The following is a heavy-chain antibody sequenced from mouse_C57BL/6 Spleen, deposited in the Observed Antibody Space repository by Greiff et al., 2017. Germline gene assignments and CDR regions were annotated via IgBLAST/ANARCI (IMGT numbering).Heavy chain of an antibody. CDR3: ARRDYYGSEAWFAY. V-gene: IGHV1-18*01. Sequence: VQLQQSGPELVKPGASVKIPCKASGYTFTDYNMDWVKQSHGKSLEWIGDINPNNGGTIYNQKFKGKATLTVDKSSSTAYMELRSLTSEDTAVYYCARRDYYGSEAWFAYWGQGTLVTVSA. D-gene: IGHD1-1*01. J-gene: IGHJ3*01. CDR2: INPNNGGT. CDR1: GYTFTDYN.